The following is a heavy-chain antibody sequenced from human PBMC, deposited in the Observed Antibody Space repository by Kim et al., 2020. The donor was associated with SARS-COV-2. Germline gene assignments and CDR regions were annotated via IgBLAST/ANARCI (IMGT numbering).Heavy chain of an antibody. Sequence: ASVKVSCKASGYTFTSYAMHWVRQAPGQRLEWMGWINAGNGNTKYSQKFQGRVTITRDTSASTAYMQLSSLRSEDTAVYYCARSGGYDFGTRCFAYWCQGTLVTLSS. D-gene: IGHD3-3*01. V-gene: IGHV1-3*01. CDR2: INAGNGNT. J-gene: IGHJ4*02. CDR3: ARSGGYDFGTRCFAY. CDR1: GYTFTSYA.